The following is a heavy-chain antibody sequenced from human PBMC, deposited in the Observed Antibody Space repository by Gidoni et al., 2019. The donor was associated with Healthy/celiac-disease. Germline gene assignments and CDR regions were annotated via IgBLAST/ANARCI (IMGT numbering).Heavy chain of an antibody. CDR2: IYYSGST. CDR1: GGSISSSSYY. D-gene: IGHD6-19*01. CDR3: ARPTFTSSGENPVDY. Sequence: QLQLQESGPGLVKPSETLALTCTVSGGSISSSSYYWGWIRQPPGKGLEWIGSIYYSGSTYYNPSLKSRVTISVDTSKNQFSLKLSSVTAADTAVYYCARPTFTSSGENPVDYWGQGTLVTVSS. J-gene: IGHJ4*02. V-gene: IGHV4-39*01.